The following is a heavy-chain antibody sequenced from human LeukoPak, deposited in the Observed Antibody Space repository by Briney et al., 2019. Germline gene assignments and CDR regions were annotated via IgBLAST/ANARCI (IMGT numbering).Heavy chain of an antibody. V-gene: IGHV3-30*02. J-gene: IGHJ4*01. CDR1: GFNYNTHG. D-gene: IGHD6-19*01. CDR2: IWSNGVNK. CDR3: AREDGSGWRLSEN. Sequence: GGSLRLPCAASGFNYNTHGMHWIRQAPGKGLEWVAFIWSNGVNKYHANSVEGRFTISRDNFKNTLFLQMNSLRAEDTAVYYCAREDGSGWRLSENWGHGTLVTVSS.